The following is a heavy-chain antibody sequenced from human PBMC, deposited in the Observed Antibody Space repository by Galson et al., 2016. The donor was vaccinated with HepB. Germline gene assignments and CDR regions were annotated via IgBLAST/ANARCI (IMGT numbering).Heavy chain of an antibody. Sequence: SVKVSCKASGGTFSSDAISWVRQAPGQGLEWMGWIVPVSSTTHSAQNFQGRVTITADESTSTAYMELSSLRSEDTAVYYCARGVSWSQIFDFWGQGSLVTVSS. CDR3: ARGVSWSQIFDF. CDR1: GGTFSSDA. J-gene: IGHJ4*02. D-gene: IGHD1-26*01. CDR2: IVPVSSTT. V-gene: IGHV1-69*13.